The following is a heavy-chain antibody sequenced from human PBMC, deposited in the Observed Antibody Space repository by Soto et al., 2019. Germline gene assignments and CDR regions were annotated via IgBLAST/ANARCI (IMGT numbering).Heavy chain of an antibody. CDR3: AGEGIAAAGRVYYFDY. J-gene: IGHJ4*02. D-gene: IGHD6-13*01. CDR2: INHSGST. V-gene: IGHV4-34*01. CDR1: VDSFNAYC. Sequence: SETLSLTCAVYVDSFNAYCWNWIRQSPGKGLEWLGEINHSGSTNYNPSLKSRVTISLDTSKNQFSLKLSSVTAADTAVYYCAGEGIAAAGRVYYFDYWGQGTLVTVSS.